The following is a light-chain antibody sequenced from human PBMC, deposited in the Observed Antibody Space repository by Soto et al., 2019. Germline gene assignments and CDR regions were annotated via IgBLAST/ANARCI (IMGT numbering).Light chain of an antibody. J-gene: IGKJ1*01. CDR1: QRIGGW. CDR3: QKYDSYSLT. Sequence: DIQMTRSPSTLSGSVGDRVTITVRASQRIGGWLAWYQQKPGKAPKLLIFDGSSLKSGVPSRFSGSGSGTEFTLTISSLQPVDFATYYCQKYDSYSLTFGQGTKVDIK. V-gene: IGKV1-5*01. CDR2: DGS.